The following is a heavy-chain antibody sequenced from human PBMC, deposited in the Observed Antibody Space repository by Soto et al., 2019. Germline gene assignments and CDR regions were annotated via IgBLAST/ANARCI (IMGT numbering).Heavy chain of an antibody. J-gene: IGHJ5*02. CDR2: ISYDGSKK. CDR1: GFTFSSYG. V-gene: IGHV3-30*03. Sequence: QVQLVESGGGVVQPGRSLRLSCAASGFTFSSYGMHWVRQAPGKVLEWVAVISYDGSKKYYADSVKGRFTISRDNSKNTLYLKMNSLRCEDAAAYYCAINTLGSWWYAHCYRWGQGTLVSVPP. CDR3: AINTLGSWWYAHCYR. D-gene: IGHD2-15*01.